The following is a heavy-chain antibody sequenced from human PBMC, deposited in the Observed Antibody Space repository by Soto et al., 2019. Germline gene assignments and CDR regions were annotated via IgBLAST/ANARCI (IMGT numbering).Heavy chain of an antibody. J-gene: IGHJ4*02. CDR2: IYFNGNT. V-gene: IGHV4-59*01. D-gene: IGHD3-16*01. Sequence: SLTCTVSAASFSKYYWTWIRQSPGKGLEWIGYIYFNGNTNYNPSLKRRVTMSIDTSKKQFSLNLSSVTAADTAVYYCASVTFGGIVLAHWGQGALVTVS. CDR3: ASVTFGGIVLAH. CDR1: AASFSKYY.